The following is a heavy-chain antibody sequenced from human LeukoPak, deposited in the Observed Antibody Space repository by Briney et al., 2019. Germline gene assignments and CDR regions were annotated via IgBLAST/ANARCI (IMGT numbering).Heavy chain of an antibody. V-gene: IGHV1-2*02. CDR3: ARGGCSGGSCYSSWFDP. CDR2: XXPNSGGT. D-gene: IGHD2-15*01. Sequence: GASVKVSCKASGYTFTGYYMHWVRQAPGQGLEWMXXXXPNSGGTNYAQKFQGRVTMTRDTSISTAYMELSRLRSDDTAVYYCARGGCSGGSCYSSWFDPWGQGTLVTVSS. CDR1: GYTFTGYY. J-gene: IGHJ5*02.